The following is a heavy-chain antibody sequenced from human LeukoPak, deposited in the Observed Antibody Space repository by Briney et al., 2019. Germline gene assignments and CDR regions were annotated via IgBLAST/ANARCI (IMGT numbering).Heavy chain of an antibody. Sequence: PGGSLRLSCAASGFTFSSYWMHWVRQAPGKGLVWVSRINSDGSSTNYADSVKGRFTISRDNAKNTLYLQMNSLRAEDTAVYYCARWFSGVAGIFYSFWGQGTLVTVSS. CDR2: INSDGSST. D-gene: IGHD3-3*01. J-gene: IGHJ4*02. V-gene: IGHV3-74*01. CDR1: GFTFSSYW. CDR3: ARWFSGVAGIFYSF.